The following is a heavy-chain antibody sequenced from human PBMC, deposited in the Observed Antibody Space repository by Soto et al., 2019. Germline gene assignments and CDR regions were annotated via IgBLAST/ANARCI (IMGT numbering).Heavy chain of an antibody. Sequence: GGSLRLSCAASGFTFSDYYITWIRQAPGKGLEWVSYISSSSSYTNYADSVKGRFTISRDNAKNSLYLQMNSLRAEDTAVYYCARDRTGYSNDFDYWGQGTLVTVSS. CDR3: ARDRTGYSNDFDY. CDR1: GFTFSDYY. V-gene: IGHV3-11*05. CDR2: ISSSSSYT. J-gene: IGHJ4*02. D-gene: IGHD6-13*01.